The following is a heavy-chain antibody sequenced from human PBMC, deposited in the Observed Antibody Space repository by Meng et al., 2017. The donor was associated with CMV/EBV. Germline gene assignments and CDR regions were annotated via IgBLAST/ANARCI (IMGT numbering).Heavy chain of an antibody. CDR1: GGSFSGYY. J-gene: IGHJ4*02. CDR3: AREGSSRPLDY. D-gene: IGHD6-6*01. Sequence: SETLSLTCAVCGGSFSGYYWSWIRQPPGKGLEWIGEINHSGSTNYNPSLKSRVTISVDTSKNQFSLKLSSVTAADTAVYYCAREGSSRPLDYWGQGTLVTVSS. CDR2: INHSGST. V-gene: IGHV4-34*01.